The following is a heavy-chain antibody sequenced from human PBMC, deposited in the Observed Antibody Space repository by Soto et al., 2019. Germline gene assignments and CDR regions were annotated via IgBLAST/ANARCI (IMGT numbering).Heavy chain of an antibody. CDR3: ARDSGMIRGSYGVDV. D-gene: IGHD3-10*01. CDR2: IYRSGAT. Sequence: GGSLRLSCAASGFTVTSIYITWVRQAPWKGLEWVSVIYRSGATYYPDSVRGRFTASRDYSHNTLYLQMDSLRVEDTDVYYCARDSGMIRGSYGVDVLGPRTTVAVSS. J-gene: IGHJ6*02. V-gene: IGHV3-53*01. CDR1: GFTVTSIY.